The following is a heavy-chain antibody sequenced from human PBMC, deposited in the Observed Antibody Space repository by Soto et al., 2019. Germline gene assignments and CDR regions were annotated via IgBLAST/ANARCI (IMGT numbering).Heavy chain of an antibody. CDR2: INAGNGNT. CDR3: ASEDTAAAAVYGMDV. CDR1: GYTFTSYV. J-gene: IGHJ6*02. D-gene: IGHD6-13*01. V-gene: IGHV1-3*05. Sequence: QVQLVQSGAEEKKPGASVKVSCKASGYTFTSYVMHWVRQAPGQRLEWMGWINAGNGNTKYSQKFQGRVTITRDTSARTAYMELSSLRSEDTDVYYCASEDTAAAAVYGMDVWGQGTTVTVSS.